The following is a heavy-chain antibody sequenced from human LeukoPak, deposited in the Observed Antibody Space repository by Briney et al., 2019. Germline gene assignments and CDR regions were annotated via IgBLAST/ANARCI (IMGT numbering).Heavy chain of an antibody. Sequence: PSETLSLTCTVSGGSISSYYWSWIRQPAGKGLEWIGRIYTSGSTNYNPSLKSRVTMSVDTSKNQFSLKLSSVTAADTAVYYCARDRGYQLLYHFDYWGQGTLVTVSS. D-gene: IGHD2-2*02. J-gene: IGHJ4*02. V-gene: IGHV4-4*07. CDR2: IYTSGST. CDR3: ARDRGYQLLYHFDY. CDR1: GGSISSYY.